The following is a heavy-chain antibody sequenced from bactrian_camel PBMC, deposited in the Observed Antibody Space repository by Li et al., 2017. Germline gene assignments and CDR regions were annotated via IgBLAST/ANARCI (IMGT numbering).Heavy chain of an antibody. CDR2: MYTGFGGGNI. V-gene: IGHV3S54*01. Sequence: HVQLVESGGGSVQPGGSLKLSCVAPERGLNRNCMGWFRQVPGKEREGVAAMYTGFGGGNIYYDDSVKGRFTISRDDDQNTVYLQMDSLKPEDTATYYCAVFKQDYMTPPLPLRGTGYQFWGQGTQVTVS. CDR3: AVFKQDYMTPPLPLRGTGYQF. CDR1: ERGLNRNC. D-gene: IGHD1*01. J-gene: IGHJ4*01.